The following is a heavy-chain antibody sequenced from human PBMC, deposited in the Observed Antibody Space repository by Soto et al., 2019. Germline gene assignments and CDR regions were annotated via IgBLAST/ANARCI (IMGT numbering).Heavy chain of an antibody. CDR3: ARDPRLVSDFDARTDWARFDS. J-gene: IGHJ4*02. Sequence: ASVKVSCKASGYTFTKFAIHWVRQAPGQGXQWMGWINTARGNTRYSQNFQGRVTITRDTTANTAFLELSSLTSEDTAVYFCARDPRLVSDFDARTDWARFDSWGLGTLVTVSS. CDR1: GYTFTKFA. CDR2: INTARGNT. D-gene: IGHD3-9*01. V-gene: IGHV1-3*04.